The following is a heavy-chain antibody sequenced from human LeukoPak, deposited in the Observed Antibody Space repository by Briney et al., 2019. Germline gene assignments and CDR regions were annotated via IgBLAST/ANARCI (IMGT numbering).Heavy chain of an antibody. CDR3: ASYDSSGYLADY. V-gene: IGHV3-30*03. J-gene: IGHJ4*02. CDR2: ISYDGSNK. D-gene: IGHD3-22*01. CDR1: GFTFSSYG. Sequence: GGSLRLSCAASGFTFSSYGMHWVRQAPGKGLEWVAVISYDGSNKYYADSVKGRFTISRDNSKNTLYLQMNSLRAEDTAVYYCASYDSSGYLADYWGQGTLVTVSS.